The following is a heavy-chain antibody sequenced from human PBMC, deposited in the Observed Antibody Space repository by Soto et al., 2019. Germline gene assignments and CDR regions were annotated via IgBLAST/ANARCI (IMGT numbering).Heavy chain of an antibody. J-gene: IGHJ6*02. CDR1: GYTFTGYY. CDR2: INPNSGGT. D-gene: IGHD6-13*01. V-gene: IGHV1-2*04. Sequence: ASVKVSCKASGYTFTGYYMHWVRQAPGQGLEWMGWINPNSGGTNYAQKFQGWVTMTRDTSISTAYMELSRLRSDDTAVYYCARDRRGIAAAGTYYGMDDWGQGTTVT. CDR3: ARDRRGIAAAGTYYGMDD.